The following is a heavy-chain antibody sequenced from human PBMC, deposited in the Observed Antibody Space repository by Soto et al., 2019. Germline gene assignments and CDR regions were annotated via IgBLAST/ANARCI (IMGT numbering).Heavy chain of an antibody. D-gene: IGHD4-17*01. V-gene: IGHV1-2*04. CDR1: GYTFTTYY. CDR3: ARSVTTHLAADF. Sequence: ASVTVSCKASGYTFTTYYINWVRQAPGQGLEWMGWINPNTGATNYAQKFQGWVTLTRDTSVTTAYMEVNRLTSGDTAVYFCARSVTTHLAADFWGQGTLVTVSS. CDR2: INPNTGAT. J-gene: IGHJ4*02.